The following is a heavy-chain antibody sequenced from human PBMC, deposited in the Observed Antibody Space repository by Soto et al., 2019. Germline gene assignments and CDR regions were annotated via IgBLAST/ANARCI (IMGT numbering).Heavy chain of an antibody. V-gene: IGHV1-69*01. Sequence: QVQLVQSGAEVKKPGPSVKVSCKASGGTFGSYAISWVRQAHGQGLEWMGGIIPIPGTANYAQKFQGRVTIAADESTSTAYMELSSLRSEDTAVYYCARSQGSSTSLEIYYYYYYGMDVWGQGTTVTVSS. CDR2: IIPIPGTA. J-gene: IGHJ6*02. CDR3: ARSQGSSTSLEIYYYYYYGMDV. CDR1: GGTFGSYA. D-gene: IGHD2-2*01.